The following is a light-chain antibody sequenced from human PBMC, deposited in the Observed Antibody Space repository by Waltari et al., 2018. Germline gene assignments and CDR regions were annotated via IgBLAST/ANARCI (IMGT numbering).Light chain of an antibody. V-gene: IGKV3-20*01. Sequence: EIVLTQSPGTLSLSPGERATLPCRARQRVSSSYLAWYQQKPGQAPRLLIYGASSRATGIPDRFSGSGSGTDFTLTISRLEPEDFAVYYCQRYGSPFGQGTKVEIK. J-gene: IGKJ1*01. CDR2: GAS. CDR3: QRYGSP. CDR1: QRVSSSY.